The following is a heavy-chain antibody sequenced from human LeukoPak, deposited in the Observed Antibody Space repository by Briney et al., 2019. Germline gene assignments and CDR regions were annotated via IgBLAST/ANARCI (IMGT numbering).Heavy chain of an antibody. CDR3: AREAYCGGDCYSWYGWFDP. CDR2: ISSSSSYI. Sequence: GGSLRLSCAASGFTFSSYSMNWVRQAPGKGLEWVSSISSSSSYIYYADSVKGRFTISRDNAKNSLYLQMNSLRAEDTAVYYCAREAYCGGDCYSWYGWFDPWGQGTLVTVSS. V-gene: IGHV3-21*01. CDR1: GFTFSSYS. J-gene: IGHJ5*02. D-gene: IGHD2-21*01.